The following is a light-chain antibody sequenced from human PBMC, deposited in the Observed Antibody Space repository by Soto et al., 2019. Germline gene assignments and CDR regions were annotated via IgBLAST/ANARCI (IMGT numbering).Light chain of an antibody. CDR2: GAS. V-gene: IGKV3-15*01. J-gene: IGKJ1*01. Sequence: EIVMTQSPATLSVSPGDRAALSCRASQSVGSNLAWYQQKPGQAPRLLIYGASTRATGIPARFSASGSGKEFPLTIISLQSEDFAIFFCQQYNNWPPDRTFGQGTKVEIK. CDR1: QSVGSN. CDR3: QQYNNWPPDRT.